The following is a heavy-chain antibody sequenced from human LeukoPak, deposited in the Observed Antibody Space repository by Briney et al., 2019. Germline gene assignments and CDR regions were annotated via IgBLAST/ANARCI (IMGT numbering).Heavy chain of an antibody. J-gene: IGHJ4*02. Sequence: PSETLSLTCAVYGGSFSGYYWSWIRQPPGKGLEWIGDINHSGSTNYNPSLKSRVTISVDTSKNQFSLKLSSVTAADTAVYYCASGGSCYSQTCLLRDPRPFDYWGQGTLVTVSS. V-gene: IGHV4-34*01. CDR2: INHSGST. CDR1: GGSFSGYY. D-gene: IGHD2-15*01. CDR3: ASGGSCYSQTCLLRDPRPFDY.